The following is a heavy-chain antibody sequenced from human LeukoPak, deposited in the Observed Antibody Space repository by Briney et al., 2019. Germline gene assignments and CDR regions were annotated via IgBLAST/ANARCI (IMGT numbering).Heavy chain of an antibody. V-gene: IGHV3-30*18. CDR1: GFTFGSYG. J-gene: IGHJ4*02. CDR3: AKDLGVVVVTH. D-gene: IGHD2-15*01. CDR2: ISFDGSNK. Sequence: GGSLRLSCAVSGFTFGSYGMHWVRQAPGKGLEWVAVISFDGSNKNYADSVKGRFTISRDNCKNTLYLQMNSLRADDTAVYYCAKDLGVVVVTHWGQGTLVTVSS.